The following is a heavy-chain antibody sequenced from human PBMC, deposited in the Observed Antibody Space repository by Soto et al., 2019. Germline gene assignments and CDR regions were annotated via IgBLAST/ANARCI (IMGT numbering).Heavy chain of an antibody. J-gene: IGHJ6*02. CDR1: GFIFGDYA. CDR3: TREEQDYYYYGMDV. V-gene: IGHV3-49*04. Sequence: GGSLRLSCTASGFIFGDYAMSWVRQAPGKGLEWVGFIRSKAYGGTTEYAASVKGRFTISRDDSKSIAYLQMNSLKTEDTAVYYCTREEQDYYYYGMDVWGQGTTVTVSS. D-gene: IGHD1-1*01. CDR2: IRSKAYGGTT.